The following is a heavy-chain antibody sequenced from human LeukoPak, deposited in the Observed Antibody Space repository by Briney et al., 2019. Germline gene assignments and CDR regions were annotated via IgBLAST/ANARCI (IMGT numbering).Heavy chain of an antibody. CDR2: IYYSGST. V-gene: IGHV4-30-4*08. CDR1: GGSISSGDYY. Sequence: SETLSLTCTVSGGSISSGDYYWSWIRQPPGKGLEWIGYIYYSGSTYYNPSLKSRVTISVDTSKNQLSLKLSSVTAADTAVYYCASERTYYYDSSGYRWGQGTLVTVSS. CDR3: ASERTYYYDSSGYR. D-gene: IGHD3-22*01. J-gene: IGHJ4*02.